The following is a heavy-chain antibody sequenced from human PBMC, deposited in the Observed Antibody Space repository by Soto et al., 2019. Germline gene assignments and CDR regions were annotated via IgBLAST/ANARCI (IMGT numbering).Heavy chain of an antibody. J-gene: IGHJ4*02. Sequence: QVQLVQSGAEVKKPGSSVRVSCTASGDTFNFYTISWVRQVPGQGPEWMGRIIPMLVMSNYAQKFQGRVTSMADKSTSTVYMNLSGLTSEDTAVYYCATNYGSGSTHFDYWGQGTLVTVSS. D-gene: IGHD3-10*01. CDR2: IIPMLVMS. V-gene: IGHV1-69*02. CDR3: ATNYGSGSTHFDY. CDR1: GDTFNFYT.